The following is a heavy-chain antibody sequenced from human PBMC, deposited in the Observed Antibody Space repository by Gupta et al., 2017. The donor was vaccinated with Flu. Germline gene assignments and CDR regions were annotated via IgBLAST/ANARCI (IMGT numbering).Heavy chain of an antibody. CDR2: VYPGDSDT. V-gene: IGHV5-51*01. CDR3: ARLDYHRTDS. D-gene: IGHD3-22*01. Sequence: IAWVIQMPGKGLEWMGSVYPGDSDTKYSPSFQGQVTISADNSISTAYLQWSSLKASDTAMYFCARLDYHRTDSWGQGTLVTVSS. J-gene: IGHJ4*02.